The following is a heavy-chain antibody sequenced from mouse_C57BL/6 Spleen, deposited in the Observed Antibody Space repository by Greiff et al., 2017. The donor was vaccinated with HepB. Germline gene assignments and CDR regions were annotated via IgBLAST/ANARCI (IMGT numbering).Heavy chain of an antibody. Sequence: QVQLQQSGPELVKPGASVKISCKASGYAFSSSWMNWVKQRPGKGLEWIGRIYPGDGDTNYNGKFKGKATLTADKSSSTAYMQLSSLTSEDSAVYFCERFPDFLDYWGQGTTLTVSS. CDR3: ERFPDFLDY. CDR1: GYAFSSSW. V-gene: IGHV1-82*01. CDR2: IYPGDGDT. J-gene: IGHJ2*01.